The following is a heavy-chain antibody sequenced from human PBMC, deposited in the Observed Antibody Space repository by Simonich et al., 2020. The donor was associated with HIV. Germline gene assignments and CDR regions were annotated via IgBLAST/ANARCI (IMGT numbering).Heavy chain of an antibody. CDR1: GYSFTSYG. J-gene: IGHJ4*02. Sequence: QVQLVQSGAEVKRPGGSVKVSCKASGYSFTSYGVSWVRQAPGQGLEWMGWTNTYNGNTNYAKKCQGRVTMTTDTATSIAYMELRSLTSDDTAVYYCARRYSSGWYVYWGQGTLVTVSS. CDR3: ARRYSSGWYVY. V-gene: IGHV1-18*01. CDR2: TNTYNGNT. D-gene: IGHD6-19*01.